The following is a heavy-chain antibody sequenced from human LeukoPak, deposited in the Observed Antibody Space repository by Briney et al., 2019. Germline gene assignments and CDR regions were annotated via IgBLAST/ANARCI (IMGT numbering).Heavy chain of an antibody. CDR3: ARVASKGGMDV. CDR2: VHYTWNT. V-gene: IGHV4-59*01. CDR1: GGSIGRYH. Sequence: SETLSLTCSVSGGSIGRYHWSWIRQPPGKGLEWIGHVHYTWNTKYNPSLTGRVSISLDRSNNQFSLSLSSLTAADTAVYYCARVASKGGMDVWGQGTTVIVSS. J-gene: IGHJ6*02.